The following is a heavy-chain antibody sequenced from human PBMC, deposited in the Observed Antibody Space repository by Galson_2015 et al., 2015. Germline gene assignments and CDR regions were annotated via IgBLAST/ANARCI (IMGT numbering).Heavy chain of an antibody. CDR2: IGDSSANT. CDR3: AKGGPYCSGGNRHGVFDS. J-gene: IGHJ4*02. D-gene: IGHD2-15*01. Sequence: SLRLSCAVSGFTFSSYAMGWVRQAPGTGLEGVSSIGDSSANTKYADSVKGRFTISRDNSKNTLYLQMNSLRGDDTAVYYCAKGGPYCSGGNRHGVFDSWGQGTLVTVSS. CDR1: GFTFSSYA. V-gene: IGHV3-23*01.